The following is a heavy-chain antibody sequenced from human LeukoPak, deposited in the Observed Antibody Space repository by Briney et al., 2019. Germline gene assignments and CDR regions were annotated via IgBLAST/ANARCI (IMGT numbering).Heavy chain of an antibody. CDR1: GFTFSNYW. CDR3: ARTLAARDTSAYIDY. D-gene: IGHD3-22*01. Sequence: GGSLRLSCAASGFTFSNYWMTWVRQAPGKGLEWVANIKEDGSEDNYVDSVKDRFTISRDNARNSLYLQMNSLRDEDTAVYFCARTLAARDTSAYIDYWGQGTLVTVSS. J-gene: IGHJ4*02. V-gene: IGHV3-7*01. CDR2: IKEDGSED.